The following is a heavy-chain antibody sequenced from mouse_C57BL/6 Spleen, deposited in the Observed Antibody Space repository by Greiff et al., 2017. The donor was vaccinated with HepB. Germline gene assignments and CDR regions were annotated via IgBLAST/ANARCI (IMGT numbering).Heavy chain of an antibody. J-gene: IGHJ3*01. CDR2: FYPGSGSI. CDR3: ARHEDKDGYPAWFAY. D-gene: IGHD2-3*01. V-gene: IGHV1-62-2*01. Sequence: QVQLQQSGAELVKPGASVKLSCKASGYTFTEYTIHWVKQRSGQGLEWIGRFYPGSGSIKYNEKFKDKATLTADKSSSTVYMELSRLTSEDSAVYFCARHEDKDGYPAWFAYWGQGTLVTVSA. CDR1: GYTFTEYT.